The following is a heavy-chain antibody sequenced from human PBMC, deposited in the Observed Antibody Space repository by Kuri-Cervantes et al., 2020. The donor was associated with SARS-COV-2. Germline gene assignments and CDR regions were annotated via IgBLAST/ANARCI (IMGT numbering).Heavy chain of an antibody. CDR3: ARRESSRAFDY. CDR2: IYYSGST. V-gene: IGHV4-39*07. Sequence: SETLSLTCTVSGGSISSSNYYWGWIRQPPGKGLEWIGSIYYSGSTYYNPSLKSRVTISVDTSKNQFSLKLSSVTAADTAVYYCARRESSRAFDYWGQGTLVTVSS. CDR1: GGSISSSNYY. J-gene: IGHJ4*02. D-gene: IGHD6-6*01.